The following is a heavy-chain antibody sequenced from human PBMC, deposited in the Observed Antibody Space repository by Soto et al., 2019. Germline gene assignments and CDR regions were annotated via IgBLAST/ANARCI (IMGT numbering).Heavy chain of an antibody. CDR2: IGTAGDT. CDR3: ARAWPPSRYGMDV. J-gene: IGHJ6*02. D-gene: IGHD5-12*01. V-gene: IGHV3-13*04. CDR1: GFTFSSYD. Sequence: EVQLVESGGGLVQPGGSLRLSCAASGFTFSSYDMHWVRQVTGKGLEWVSAIGTAGDTYYPGSVKGRFTISRENAKNSWYLQMNSLRAGDTAVYYCARAWPPSRYGMDVWGQGTTVNVSS.